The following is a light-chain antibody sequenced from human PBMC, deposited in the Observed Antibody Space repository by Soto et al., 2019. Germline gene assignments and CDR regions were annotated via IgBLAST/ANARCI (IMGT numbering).Light chain of an antibody. CDR1: QSVSSS. CDR3: HVYNNRLPP. Sequence: IVVSQYPANLSVSPGERATLSCRASQSVSSSLAWYQQKPGQAPRLLIYGASTRGTGIPPRFSGSESGTEFTLTICSVQSEDFAVYYCHVYNNRLPPCGEGTKLDIK. CDR2: GAS. V-gene: IGKV3-15*01. J-gene: IGKJ1*01.